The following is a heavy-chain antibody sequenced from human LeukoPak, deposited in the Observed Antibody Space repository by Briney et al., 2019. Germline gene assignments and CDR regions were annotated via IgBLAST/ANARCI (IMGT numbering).Heavy chain of an antibody. V-gene: IGHV3-48*01. CDR2: ISSSSSTI. J-gene: IGHJ6*02. CDR1: GFTFSSYS. D-gene: IGHD6-19*01. CDR3: ARDNRVWGSGWYIGYYYYGMDV. Sequence: GGSLRLSCAASGFTFSSYSMNWVRQAPGKGLEWVSYISSSSSTIYYADSVKGRFTISRDNAKNSLYLQVNSLRAEDTAVYYCARDNRVWGSGWYIGYYYYGMDVWGQGTTVTVSS.